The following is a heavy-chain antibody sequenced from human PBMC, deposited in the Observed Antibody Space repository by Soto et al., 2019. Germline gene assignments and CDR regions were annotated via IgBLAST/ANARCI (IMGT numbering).Heavy chain of an antibody. CDR2: VIPILGKP. Sequence: QVQLVQSGAEVKRPGASVKVSCKSSGDTFKTYSVSWVRQAPGQGLEWMGGVIPILGKPMYAQKFQDRVTITADESTSTVFMELTSLMSDDTAVYYCARIWGIGDHDFWGQGTRVTVSS. D-gene: IGHD2-21*01. CDR1: GDTFKTYS. J-gene: IGHJ4*01. V-gene: IGHV1-69*12. CDR3: ARIWGIGDHDF.